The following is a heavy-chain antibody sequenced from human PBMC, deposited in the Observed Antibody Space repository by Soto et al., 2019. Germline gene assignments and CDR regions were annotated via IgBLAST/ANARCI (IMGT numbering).Heavy chain of an antibody. J-gene: IGHJ4*02. Sequence: ASVKVSCKASGYTFTSYAMHWVRQAPGQRLEGMGWINAGNGNTKYSQKFQGRVTITRDTSASTAYMELSSLRSEDTAVYYCATGPQQEYYFDYSGQGTLLTVSS. CDR3: ATGPQQEYYFDY. CDR2: INAGNGNT. V-gene: IGHV1-3*01. D-gene: IGHD6-13*01. CDR1: GYTFTSYA.